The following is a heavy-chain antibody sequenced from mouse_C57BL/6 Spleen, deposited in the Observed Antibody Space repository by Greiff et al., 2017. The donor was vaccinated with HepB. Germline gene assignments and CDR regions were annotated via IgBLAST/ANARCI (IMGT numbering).Heavy chain of an antibody. J-gene: IGHJ4*01. Sequence: EVQRVESGGGLVKPGGSLKLSCAASGFTFSDYGMHWVRQAPEKGLEWVAYISSGSSTIYYADTVKGRFTISRDNAKNTLFLQMTSLRSEDTAMYYCARPYGSSSYYAMDYWGQGTSVTVSS. CDR1: GFTFSDYG. CDR2: ISSGSSTI. D-gene: IGHD1-1*01. CDR3: ARPYGSSSYYAMDY. V-gene: IGHV5-17*01.